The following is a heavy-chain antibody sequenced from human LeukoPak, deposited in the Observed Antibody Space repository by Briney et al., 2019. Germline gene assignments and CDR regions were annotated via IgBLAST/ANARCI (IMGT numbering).Heavy chain of an antibody. CDR1: GGSISSYY. CDR3: ARDHYVFWSFDY. Sequence: SETLSLTCTVSGGSISSYYWSWIRQPAGKGLEWIGRIYTSGSTNYNPSLKSRVTLSADTSKNQFSLKLSSVTAADTAVYYCARDHYVFWSFDYWGQGTLVTVSS. J-gene: IGHJ4*02. V-gene: IGHV4-4*07. D-gene: IGHD3-3*01. CDR2: IYTSGST.